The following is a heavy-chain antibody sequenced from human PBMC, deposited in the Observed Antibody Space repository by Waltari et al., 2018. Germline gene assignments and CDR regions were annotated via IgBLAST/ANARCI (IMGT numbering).Heavy chain of an antibody. CDR3: AKDEGARLAPTFGMDA. V-gene: IGHV3-23*01. CDR2: MTASGLM. J-gene: IGHJ6*02. Sequence: EMRLLESGGALVQPGESLRRSCAAPGFPFSTYTMHWVRQAPGKGLEWVAVMTASGLMHYGDSVKGRFIISRDNSKNTLYLEMYRLRVEDTATYYCAKDEGARLAPTFGMDAWGQGTTVIVS. D-gene: IGHD1-26*01. CDR1: GFPFSTYT.